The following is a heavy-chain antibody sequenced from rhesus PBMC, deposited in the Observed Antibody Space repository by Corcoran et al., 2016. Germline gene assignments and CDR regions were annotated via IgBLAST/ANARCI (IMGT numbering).Heavy chain of an antibody. CDR1: GFTFDDYA. D-gene: IGHD5-12*01. J-gene: IGHJ4*01. CDR3: AKGTRGYSYSSDFDY. Sequence: EVQLVESGGGVVQPGGSLRLSCAASGFTFDDYAMPWGRQAAGEGLEWVSAISGDGGSPGYADSVKGRFTISRDNAKNSLYLQMDRLRAEDTALYYCAKGTRGYSYSSDFDYWGQGVLVTVSS. V-gene: IGHV3-201*01. CDR2: ISGDGGSP.